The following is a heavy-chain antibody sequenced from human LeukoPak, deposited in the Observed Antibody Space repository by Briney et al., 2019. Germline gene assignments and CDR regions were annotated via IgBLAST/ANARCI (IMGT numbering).Heavy chain of an antibody. CDR2: IIPIFGTA. Sequence: ASVKVSCKASGGTFSSYAISWVRQAPGQGLEWMGGIIPIFGTANYAQKFQGRVTMTRDTSTSTVYMELSSLRSEDTAVYYCARLTTASENYFDYWGQGTLVTVSS. J-gene: IGHJ4*02. CDR3: ARLTTASENYFDY. CDR1: GGTFSSYA. V-gene: IGHV1-69*05. D-gene: IGHD4-11*01.